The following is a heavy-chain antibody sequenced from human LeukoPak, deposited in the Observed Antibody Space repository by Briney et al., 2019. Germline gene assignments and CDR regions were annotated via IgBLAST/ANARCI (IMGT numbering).Heavy chain of an antibody. CDR1: GGSISRSNYY. V-gene: IGHV4-39*01. CDR3: ARIPTNAVPSAHNGFDI. Sequence: PSETLSLTCTVSGGSISRSNYYWGWIRQPPGKGLEWIANIYYSGSTYYNPSLKSRVTISVDTSKNQFSLRLNSVTAADTSIYYCARIPTNAVPSAHNGFDIWGQGTMLTVSS. J-gene: IGHJ3*02. CDR2: IYYSGST. D-gene: IGHD6-19*01.